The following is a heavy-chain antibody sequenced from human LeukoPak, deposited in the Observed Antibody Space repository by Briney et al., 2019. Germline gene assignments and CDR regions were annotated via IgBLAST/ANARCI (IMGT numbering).Heavy chain of an antibody. J-gene: IGHJ3*02. D-gene: IGHD3-22*01. Sequence: GGSLRLSCTASGFTFGDYAMSWVRQAPGKGLEWVGFIRSKAYGGTTEYAASVKGRFTISRDDSKSIAYLQMNSLKTEDTAVYYCARPPYYYESNEAFDIWGQGTMVTVSS. CDR1: GFTFGDYA. CDR3: ARPPYYYESNEAFDI. CDR2: IRSKAYGGTT. V-gene: IGHV3-49*04.